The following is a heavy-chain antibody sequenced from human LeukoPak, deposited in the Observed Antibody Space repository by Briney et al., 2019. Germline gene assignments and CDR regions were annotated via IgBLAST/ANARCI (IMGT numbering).Heavy chain of an antibody. V-gene: IGHV5-51*01. CDR1: GYSFTSNW. D-gene: IGHD4-17*01. CDR3: ARQTDGDPPHY. CDR2: IYPGDSDT. J-gene: IGHJ4*02. Sequence: GESLKISFKGSGYSFTSNWIAWVRQMPGKGLEWMGTIYPGDSDTRYSPSFQGQVTISADKSISTAYPQWNSLKASDTAMYYCARQTDGDPPHYWGQGTLVTVSS.